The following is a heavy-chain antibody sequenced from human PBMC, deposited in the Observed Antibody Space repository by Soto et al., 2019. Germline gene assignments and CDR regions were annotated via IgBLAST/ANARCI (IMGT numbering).Heavy chain of an antibody. Sequence: XSVKVSFKASGYTFTGYYMHWVRQAPGQGLEWMGWINPNSGGTNYAQKFQGRVTMTRDTSISTAYMELSRLRSDDTAVYYCASMKYSSGRYGDYWGQGTLVTVSS. J-gene: IGHJ4*02. D-gene: IGHD6-19*01. CDR1: GYTFTGYY. V-gene: IGHV1-2*02. CDR2: INPNSGGT. CDR3: ASMKYSSGRYGDY.